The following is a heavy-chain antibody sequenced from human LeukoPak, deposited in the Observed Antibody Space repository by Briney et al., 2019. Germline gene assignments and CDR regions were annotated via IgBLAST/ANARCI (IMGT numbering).Heavy chain of an antibody. Sequence: PSETLSLTCAVYGGSFSGYYWSWIRQPPGKGLEWIGEINHSGSTNYNPSLKSRVTISVDTSKNQFSLKLSSVTAADTAVYYCARAIHSSGWYVFDYWGQGTLVTVSS. V-gene: IGHV4-34*01. CDR2: INHSGST. CDR3: ARAIHSSGWYVFDY. J-gene: IGHJ4*02. D-gene: IGHD6-19*01. CDR1: GGSFSGYY.